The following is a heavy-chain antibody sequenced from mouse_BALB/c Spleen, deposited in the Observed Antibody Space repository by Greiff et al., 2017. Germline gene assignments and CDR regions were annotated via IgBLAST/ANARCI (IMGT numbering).Heavy chain of an antibody. CDR1: GFTFSSYA. CDR2: ISSGGSYT. CDR3: ARSTMITTTAYYYAMDY. D-gene: IGHD2-4*01. V-gene: IGHV5-9-4*01. J-gene: IGHJ4*01. Sequence: EVQGVESGGGLVKPGGSLKLSCAASGFTFSSYAMSWVRQSPEKRLEWVAEISSGGSYTYYPDTVTGRFTISRDNAKNTLYLEMSSLRSEDTAMYYCARSTMITTTAYYYAMDYWGQGTSVTVSS.